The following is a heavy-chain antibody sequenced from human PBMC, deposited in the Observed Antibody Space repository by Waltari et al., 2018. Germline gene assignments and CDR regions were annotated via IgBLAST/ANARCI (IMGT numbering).Heavy chain of an antibody. Sequence: QVQLVQSGAEVKKPVSSVNVSCKASGCTFGIYALSCVRQAPGQVLELMGGIIPIFGTANYEQKFQGRVTITADESTSTAYMELSSLRSEDTAVYYCAGHSGSYLTGLLDYWGQGTLVTVSS. CDR1: GCTFGIYA. CDR3: AGHSGSYLTGLLDY. J-gene: IGHJ4*02. D-gene: IGHD1-26*01. CDR2: IIPIFGTA. V-gene: IGHV1-69*01.